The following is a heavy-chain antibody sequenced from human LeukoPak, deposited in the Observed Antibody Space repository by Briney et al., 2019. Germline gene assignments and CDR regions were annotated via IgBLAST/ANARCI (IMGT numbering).Heavy chain of an antibody. CDR1: GYTFTSYG. CDR3: ARGPYYYDSSGYYSLVGFDY. J-gene: IGHJ4*02. CDR2: ISGYNGNT. Sequence: GASVTVSCKASGYTFTSYGISWVRQAPGQGLEWMGWISGYNGNTNYAQKLQGRVTMTTDTSTSTAYMELRSLRSDDTAVYYCARGPYYYDSSGYYSLVGFDYWGQGTLVTVSS. V-gene: IGHV1-18*01. D-gene: IGHD3-22*01.